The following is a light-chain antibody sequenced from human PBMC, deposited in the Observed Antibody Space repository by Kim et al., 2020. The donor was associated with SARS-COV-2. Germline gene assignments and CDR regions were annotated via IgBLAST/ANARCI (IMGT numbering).Light chain of an antibody. CDR1: HDISNY. Sequence: IQMTQSPSSLSASVGDRVTITCRASHDISNYLAWFRHKPGKAPKLLIYGASALHSEVPSRFSGRGSGTDFTLTISSLQPEDVATFYCQSYNSVPWTFGQGTKVDIK. CDR3: QSYNSVPWT. CDR2: GAS. V-gene: IGKV1-27*01. J-gene: IGKJ1*01.